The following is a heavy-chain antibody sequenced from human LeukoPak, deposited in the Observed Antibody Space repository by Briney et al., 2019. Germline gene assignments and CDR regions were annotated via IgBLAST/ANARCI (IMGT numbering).Heavy chain of an antibody. V-gene: IGHV1-69*01. D-gene: IGHD3-16*01. J-gene: IGHJ6*02. CDR1: GGTFSSYA. CDR3: ARDYVPTSPGYYYYYGMDV. Sequence: SVKVSCKASGGTFSSYAISWVRQAPGQGLEWMGGIIPIFGTANYAQKFQGRVTITADEPTSTAYMELSSLRAEDTAVYYCARDYVPTSPGYYYYYGMDVWGQGTTVTVSS. CDR2: IIPIFGTA.